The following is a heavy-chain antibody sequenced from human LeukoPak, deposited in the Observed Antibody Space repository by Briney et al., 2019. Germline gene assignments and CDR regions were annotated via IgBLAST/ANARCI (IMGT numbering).Heavy chain of an antibody. Sequence: GRSLRLSCAASGFTFDDYATHWVRQAPGKGLEWVSGISWNSGSIGYADSVKGRFTISRDNAKNSLYLQMNSLRAEDMALYYCAKDGGSYSAGDAFDIWGQGTMVTVSS. CDR2: ISWNSGSI. J-gene: IGHJ3*02. V-gene: IGHV3-9*03. CDR3: AKDGGSYSAGDAFDI. CDR1: GFTFDDYA. D-gene: IGHD1-26*01.